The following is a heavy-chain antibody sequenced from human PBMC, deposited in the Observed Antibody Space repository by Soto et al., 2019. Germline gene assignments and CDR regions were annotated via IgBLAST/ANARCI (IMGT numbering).Heavy chain of an antibody. CDR2: INPNSGDT. CDR1: GWTCTEYY. D-gene: IGHD2-2*02. J-gene: IGHJ4*02. Sequence: SLKVSCRASGWTCTEYYMHGVRQTPGQGLEWMGWINPNSGDTNYAQRFQGRVTMTRDTSISTAYMELSRLRSDDTAVYYCAASWEYCSRASCYNCPLDFWAQGPLVTVSS. V-gene: IGHV1-2*02. CDR3: AASWEYCSRASCYNCPLDF.